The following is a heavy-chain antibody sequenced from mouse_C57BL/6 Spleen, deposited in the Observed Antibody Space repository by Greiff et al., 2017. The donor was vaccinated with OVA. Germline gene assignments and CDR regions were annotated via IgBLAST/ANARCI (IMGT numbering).Heavy chain of an antibody. Sequence: VLLQQSGAELVRPGASVKLSCTASGFNIKDYYMHWVKQRPEQGLEWIGRIDPEDGDTEYAPKFQGKATMTADTSSNTAYLQLSSLTSEDTAVYYCATPYDYGDYCAVDYWGQGTTVTVSS. J-gene: IGHJ4*01. CDR3: ATPYDYGDYCAVDY. V-gene: IGHV14-1*01. D-gene: IGHD2-4*01. CDR2: IDPEDGDT. CDR1: GFNIKDYY.